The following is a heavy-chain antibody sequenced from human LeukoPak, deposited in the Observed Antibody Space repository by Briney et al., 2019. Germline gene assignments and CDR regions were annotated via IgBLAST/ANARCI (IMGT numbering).Heavy chain of an antibody. Sequence: ASVKVSFKTSGYTPTNYDINWVRQATGQGLEWMGWINPNSGETVYAQKFQGRVTITRNTSIGTAYVELSGLRSDDTAVYYRARGRRGRQTVVVIPDAFDLWGHGTMVTVSS. CDR1: GYTPTNYD. J-gene: IGHJ3*01. D-gene: IGHD3-22*01. CDR2: INPNSGET. CDR3: ARGRRGRQTVVVIPDAFDL. V-gene: IGHV1-8*03.